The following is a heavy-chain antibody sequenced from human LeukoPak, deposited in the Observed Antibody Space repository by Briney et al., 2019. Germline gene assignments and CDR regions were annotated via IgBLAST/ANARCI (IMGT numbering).Heavy chain of an antibody. Sequence: PSETLSLTCAVYGGSFSGYYWSWIRQPPGKGLEWLGEINHSGSTNYNPSLKSRVTISVDTSKNQFSLKLSSVTAADTAVYYCARPYYYDSSGFDYWGQGTLVTVSS. J-gene: IGHJ4*02. CDR1: GGSFSGYY. CDR3: ARPYYYDSSGFDY. V-gene: IGHV4-34*01. CDR2: INHSGST. D-gene: IGHD3-22*01.